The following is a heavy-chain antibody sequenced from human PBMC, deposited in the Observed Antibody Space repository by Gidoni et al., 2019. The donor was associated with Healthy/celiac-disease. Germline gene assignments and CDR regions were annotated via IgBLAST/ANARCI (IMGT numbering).Heavy chain of an antibody. V-gene: IGHV1-8*01. D-gene: IGHD3-10*01. CDR3: AGGGSGSPSKSYFDY. CDR2: MNPNSGNT. Sequence: QVQLVQSGTEVKKPGASVKVSCKASGYPFTSYDINWVRQATGQGLEWMGWMNPNSGNTGYAQKFQGRVTMTRNTSISTAYMELSSVRSEDTAVYYCAGGGSGSPSKSYFDYWGQGTLVTVSS. CDR1: GYPFTSYD. J-gene: IGHJ4*02.